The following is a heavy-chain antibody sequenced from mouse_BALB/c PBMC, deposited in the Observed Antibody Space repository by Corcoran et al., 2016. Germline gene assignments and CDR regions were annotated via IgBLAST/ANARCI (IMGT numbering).Heavy chain of an antibody. D-gene: IGHD1-1*01. Sequence: EVQLQQSGPELVKPGASVKISCKASGYSFTGYYMHWVKQSHVKSLEWIGRINPYNGATSYNQNFKEKASLNVDKSSSTAYMELHSLTSEDSAVYYCARWEDGSRVRYYFDYWGQGTTLTVSS. CDR1: GYSFTGYY. J-gene: IGHJ2*01. CDR3: ARWEDGSRVRYYFDY. CDR2: INPYNGAT. V-gene: IGHV1-26*01.